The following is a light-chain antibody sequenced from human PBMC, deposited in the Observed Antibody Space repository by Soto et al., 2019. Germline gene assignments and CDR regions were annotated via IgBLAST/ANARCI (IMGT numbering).Light chain of an antibody. CDR3: QQYNNWYT. CDR1: QRVSSN. CDR2: GVS. Sequence: EIVMTQSPATLSVSPGERATLSFRASQRVSSNLAWYQQKPDQAPRLLIYGVSTRATGIQARCSGSGSGTEFTLTISSLQSEDFAVYYCQQYNNWYTFGQGTKLEIK. V-gene: IGKV3-15*01. J-gene: IGKJ2*01.